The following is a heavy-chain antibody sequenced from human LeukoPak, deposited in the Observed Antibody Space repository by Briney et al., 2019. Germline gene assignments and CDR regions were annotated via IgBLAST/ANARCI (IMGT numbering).Heavy chain of an antibody. CDR1: GGSISSGDYY. CDR3: ARGSVGYDFDY. CDR2: IYYSGST. D-gene: IGHD3-3*01. V-gene: IGHV4-30-4*01. J-gene: IGHJ4*02. Sequence: SETLSLTCTVSGGSISSGDYYWSWIRQPPGKGLEWIGYIYYSGSTYYNPSLKSRVTISVDTSKNQFSLKLSSVTAADTAVYYCARGSVGYDFDYWGQGTLVTVSS.